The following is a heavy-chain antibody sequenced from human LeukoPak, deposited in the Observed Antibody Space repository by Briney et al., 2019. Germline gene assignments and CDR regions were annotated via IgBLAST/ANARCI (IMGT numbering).Heavy chain of an antibody. D-gene: IGHD3-3*01. Sequence: PSETLSLTCAVYGGSFSGYYWSWIRQPPGKGLEWIGEINHSGSTNYNPSLKSRVTISVDTSKNQFSPKLSSVTAADTAVYYCASLMYYDFWSGRSDAFDIWGQGTMVTVSS. V-gene: IGHV4-34*01. J-gene: IGHJ3*02. CDR1: GGSFSGYY. CDR3: ASLMYYDFWSGRSDAFDI. CDR2: INHSGST.